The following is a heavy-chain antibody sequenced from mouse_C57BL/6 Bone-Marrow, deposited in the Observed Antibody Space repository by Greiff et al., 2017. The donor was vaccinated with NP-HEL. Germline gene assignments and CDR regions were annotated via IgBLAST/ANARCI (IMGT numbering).Heavy chain of an antibody. CDR1: GFTFSDYG. CDR2: ISSGSSTI. V-gene: IGHV5-17*01. D-gene: IGHD1-1*01. CDR3: ASSSPYYFDY. J-gene: IGHJ2*01. Sequence: EVPLVASGGGLVKPGGSLKLSCAASGFTFSDYGLHWVRQAPEKGLEWVAYISSGSSTIYYADTVKGRFTISRDNAKNTLFLQITSLRSEDTAMYYCASSSPYYFDYWGQGTTLTVSS.